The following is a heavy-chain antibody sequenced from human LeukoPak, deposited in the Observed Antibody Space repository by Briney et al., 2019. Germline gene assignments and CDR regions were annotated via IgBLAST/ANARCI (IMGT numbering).Heavy chain of an antibody. D-gene: IGHD3-22*01. Sequence: GASVKVSCKASGYTFTGYYIHWVRQAPGQGLEWMGWINPNSGGTNYAEKFQGRVTMTRDTSISTAYMELSRLRSDDTAVYYCARGSLIVVGDFDYGGQGTLVTVSS. V-gene: IGHV1-2*02. CDR1: GYTFTGYY. CDR3: ARGSLIVVGDFDY. J-gene: IGHJ4*02. CDR2: INPNSGGT.